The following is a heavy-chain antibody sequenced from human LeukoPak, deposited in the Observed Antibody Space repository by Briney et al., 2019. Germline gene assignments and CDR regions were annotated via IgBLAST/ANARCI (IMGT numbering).Heavy chain of an antibody. D-gene: IGHD6-13*01. J-gene: IGHJ4*02. CDR1: GFPLSELS. V-gene: IGHV1-24*01. CDR3: ATDPMGASYSDVHDN. Sequence: GVSVTVSCKVSGFPLSELSMYWVRQALGKGLEWIGGFDPADVGTFYAQKFQARVTITADTSTHTFYMLVNSLRSDDTAVYYCATDPMGASYSDVHDNWGQGTLVAVSS. CDR2: FDPADVGT.